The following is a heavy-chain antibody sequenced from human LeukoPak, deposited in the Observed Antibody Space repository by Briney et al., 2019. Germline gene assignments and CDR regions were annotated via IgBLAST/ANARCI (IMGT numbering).Heavy chain of an antibody. CDR3: AGLGSTVEGRIDP. CDR2: ISTDSGDI. J-gene: IGHJ5*02. D-gene: IGHD5/OR15-5a*01. Sequence: ASVKVSCKASGYHFTGYHVHWVRQAPGQGLEWMGRISTDSGDINNAPKFQGRVTMTRDTSINTAYMELSRLTSDDAAVYYCAGLGSTVEGRIDPWSQGTPVTVSS. V-gene: IGHV1-2*02. CDR1: GYHFTGYH.